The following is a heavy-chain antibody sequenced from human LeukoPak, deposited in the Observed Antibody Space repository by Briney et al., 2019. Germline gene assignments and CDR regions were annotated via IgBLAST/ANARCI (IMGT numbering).Heavy chain of an antibody. D-gene: IGHD3-10*01. Sequence: PSETLSLTCTVSGGSFSSGSYYWSWIRQPAGKGLEWIGRIYTSGSTNYNPSLKSRVTISVDTSKNQFSLKLSSVTAADTAVYYCARVGGGPSSSRLFDPWGQGTLVTVSS. CDR3: ARVGGGPSSSRLFDP. CDR2: IYTSGST. V-gene: IGHV4-61*02. CDR1: GGSFSSGSYY. J-gene: IGHJ5*02.